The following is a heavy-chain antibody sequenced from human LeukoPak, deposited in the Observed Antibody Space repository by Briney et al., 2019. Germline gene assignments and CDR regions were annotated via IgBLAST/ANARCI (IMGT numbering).Heavy chain of an antibody. J-gene: IGHJ4*02. D-gene: IGHD3-22*01. Sequence: ASVKVSCKASGYTFTGYYMHWVRQAPGQGLEWMGWINPSSGGTNYAQKFQGRVTMTRDTSISTAYMELSRLRSDDTAVYYCARARYYYDSSGSPNDYWGQGTLVTVSS. V-gene: IGHV1-2*02. CDR3: ARARYYYDSSGSPNDY. CDR1: GYTFTGYY. CDR2: INPSSGGT.